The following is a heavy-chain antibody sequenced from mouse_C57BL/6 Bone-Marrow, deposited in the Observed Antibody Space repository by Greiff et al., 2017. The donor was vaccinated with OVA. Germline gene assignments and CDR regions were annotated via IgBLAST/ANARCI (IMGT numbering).Heavy chain of an antibody. V-gene: IGHV14-2*01. CDR1: GFTITDYY. D-gene: IGHD1-1*01. J-gene: IGHJ1*03. Sequence: EVQLQQSGAELVKPGASVKLSCTASGFTITDYYMHWVKQRTEQGLEWIGRIDPEDGETKYAPKFQGKATITADTSSNPAYLQLSSLTSEDTAVYYCASGGPYGSSYPYWYFDVWGTGTTVTVSS. CDR3: ASGGPYGSSYPYWYFDV. CDR2: IDPEDGET.